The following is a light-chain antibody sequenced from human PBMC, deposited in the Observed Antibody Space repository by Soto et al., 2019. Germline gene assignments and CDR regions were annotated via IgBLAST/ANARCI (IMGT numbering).Light chain of an antibody. Sequence: EIVMTQSPATLSVSPGERATLSCSAIQSVTSGYLAWYQQKPGQAPRLLIYGASSRATGIPVRFSASGSGTEFTLTISSLQSEDFAIYYCQQYNNRPPGITFGQGTRLEIK. J-gene: IGKJ5*01. CDR1: QSVTSGY. CDR2: GAS. CDR3: QQYNNRPPGIT. V-gene: IGKV3D-15*01.